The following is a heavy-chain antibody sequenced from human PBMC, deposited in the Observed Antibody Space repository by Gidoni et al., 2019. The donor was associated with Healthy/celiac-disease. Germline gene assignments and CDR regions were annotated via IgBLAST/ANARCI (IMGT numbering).Heavy chain of an antibody. CDR2: IYYSGST. J-gene: IGHJ5*02. Sequence: QVQLQESGPGLVKPSQTLSLTCTVSGGSISSGGYYWSWIRQHPGKGLEWIGYIYYSGSTYYNTSLKSRVTISVDTSKNQFSLKLSSVTAADTAVYYCARELARGYCSSTSCYGGFDPWGQGTLVTVSS. CDR3: ARELARGYCSSTSCYGGFDP. V-gene: IGHV4-31*03. CDR1: GGSISSGGYY. D-gene: IGHD2-2*01.